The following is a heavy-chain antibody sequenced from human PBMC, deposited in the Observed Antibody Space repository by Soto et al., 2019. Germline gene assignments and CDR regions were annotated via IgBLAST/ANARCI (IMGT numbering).Heavy chain of an antibody. CDR1: GGSFSGYY. D-gene: IGHD3-16*01. Sequence: SETLSLTCAVYGGSFSGYYWSWIRQPPGKGLEWIGYIYYSGSTNYNPSLKSRVTISVDTSKNQFSLKLSSVTAADTAVYYCAREDLGGDYYYGMDVWGQGTTVTAP. V-gene: IGHV4-59*01. J-gene: IGHJ6*02. CDR2: IYYSGST. CDR3: AREDLGGDYYYGMDV.